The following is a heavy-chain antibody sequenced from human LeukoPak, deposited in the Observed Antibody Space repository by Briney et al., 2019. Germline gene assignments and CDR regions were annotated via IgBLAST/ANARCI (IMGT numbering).Heavy chain of an antibody. CDR2: ITSNGDNT. D-gene: IGHD2-2*01. CDR1: GFTFDDYG. V-gene: IGHV3-20*04. CDR3: ARGGYCGSTNCYGIDY. J-gene: IGHJ4*02. Sequence: PGWSLRLSCAASGFTFDDYGMSWVRQAPGKGLEWVSGITSNGDNTGYADSVKGRFTISRDNAENSLYLQMNSLRAEDAAFYYCARGGYCGSTNCYGIDYWGQGTLVTASS.